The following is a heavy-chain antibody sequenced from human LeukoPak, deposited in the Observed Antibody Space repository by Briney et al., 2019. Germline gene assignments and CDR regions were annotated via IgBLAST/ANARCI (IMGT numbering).Heavy chain of an antibody. D-gene: IGHD3-9*01. CDR2: IRYDGSNK. Sequence: GGSLRLSCAASGFTFSSYGMHWVRQAPGKGLEWVAFIRYDGSNKYYADSVKGRFTISRDNSKNTLYLQMNSLRAEDTAVYYCASGRDFDWLPYSFDYWGQGTLVTVSS. CDR3: ASGRDFDWLPYSFDY. J-gene: IGHJ4*02. CDR1: GFTFSSYG. V-gene: IGHV3-30*02.